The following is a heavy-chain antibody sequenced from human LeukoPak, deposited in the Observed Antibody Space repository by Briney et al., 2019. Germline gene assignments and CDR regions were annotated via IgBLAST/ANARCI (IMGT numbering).Heavy chain of an antibody. J-gene: IGHJ4*02. Sequence: SVKVSCKASGFTFTSSAMQWVRQARGQRLKWTGWIVVGSGNTNYAQKFQERVTITRDMSTSTGYMELSSLRSGDTAVYYCARFFAAAGPWAFDYWGQGTLVTVSS. CDR2: IVVGSGNT. CDR1: GFTFTSSA. V-gene: IGHV1-58*02. D-gene: IGHD6-13*01. CDR3: ARFFAAAGPWAFDY.